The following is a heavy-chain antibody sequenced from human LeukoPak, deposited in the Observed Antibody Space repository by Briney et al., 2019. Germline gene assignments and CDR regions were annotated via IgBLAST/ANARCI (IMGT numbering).Heavy chain of an antibody. CDR2: IYYSGST. Sequence: SETLSLTCAVSDDSISDHRYFWAWIRQPPGKGLEWIGYIYYSGSTYYNPSLKSRVTISVDTSKNQFSLKLSSVTAADTAVYYCARDRRYSSSSYGHYYYYYMDVWGKGTTVTVSS. V-gene: IGHV4-30-4*07. CDR3: ARDRRYSSSSYGHYYYYYMDV. D-gene: IGHD6-6*01. CDR1: DDSISDHRYF. J-gene: IGHJ6*03.